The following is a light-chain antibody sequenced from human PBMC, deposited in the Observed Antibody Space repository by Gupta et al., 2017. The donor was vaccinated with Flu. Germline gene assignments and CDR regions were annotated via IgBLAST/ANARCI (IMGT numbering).Light chain of an antibody. CDR1: QSISDY. J-gene: IGKJ1*01. CDR3: FQTYSTLSWT. Sequence: DIQMTQSPSSLSASVGDRVTITCRASQSISDYLNWYQQKPGKAPKLLIYAASVLQGGVPSKFTGSGSGTDFTLTINNRQPEDSAIYYCFQTYSTLSWTFGQGTRVEI. V-gene: IGKV1-39*01. CDR2: AAS.